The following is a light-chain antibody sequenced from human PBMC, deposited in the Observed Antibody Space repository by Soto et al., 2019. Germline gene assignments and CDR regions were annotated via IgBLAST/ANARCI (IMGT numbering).Light chain of an antibody. V-gene: IGKV1-13*02. CDR1: QGIASA. J-gene: IGKJ4*01. Sequence: AIQLTQSPSSLSASVGARVTITCRPSQGIASALAWYQQRPGKPPSLLIYDASTAESGVPSRFSGSGSETDFALTISSLPPEDFGTYFCQQFTTFPVTFGGGTRVEIK. CDR3: QQFTTFPVT. CDR2: DAS.